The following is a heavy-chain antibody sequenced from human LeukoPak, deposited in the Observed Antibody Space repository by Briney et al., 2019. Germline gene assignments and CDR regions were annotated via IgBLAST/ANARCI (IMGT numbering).Heavy chain of an antibody. CDR1: GGTFTSYA. J-gene: IGHJ5*02. V-gene: IGHV1-69*01. CDR2: IIPIFGTA. D-gene: IGHD6-13*01. Sequence: SVKVSCKASGGTFTSYAISWVRQAPGQGLEWMGGIIPIFGTANYAQKFQGRVTITADESTSTAYMELSSLRSEDTAVYYCARTDSSSWYLNWFDPWGQGTLVTVSS. CDR3: ARTDSSSWYLNWFDP.